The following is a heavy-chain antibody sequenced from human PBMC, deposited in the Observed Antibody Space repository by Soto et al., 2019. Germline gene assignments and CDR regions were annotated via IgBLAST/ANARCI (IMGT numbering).Heavy chain of an antibody. CDR3: ARDRDRLQLGGNYYYSMDV. J-gene: IGHJ6*02. CDR1: GGTFRSST. CDR2: LIPIFPTP. V-gene: IGHV1-69*12. D-gene: IGHD4-4*01. Sequence: QVQLVQSGAEVKKPGSSVTLSCKASGGTFRSSTISWVRQAPGQGLEWMGGLIPIFPTPDYAQKFQDRVTITADDSASTAYMELSSLTYEDTAVYYCARDRDRLQLGGNYYYSMDVWGQGTTVTVSS.